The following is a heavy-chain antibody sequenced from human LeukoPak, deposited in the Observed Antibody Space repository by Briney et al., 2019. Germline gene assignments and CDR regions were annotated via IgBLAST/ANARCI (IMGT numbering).Heavy chain of an antibody. D-gene: IGHD6-13*01. J-gene: IGHJ4*02. CDR2: ISSDGSNK. CDR1: GFTFSSFA. CDR3: AREWAPPGIGRYYFDH. V-gene: IGHV3-30*03. Sequence: PGGSLRLSCAASGFTFSSFAMRWVRQAPGRGLEWVAVISSDGSNKYYADSVKGRFTISRDNAKNSLYLQMNSLRAEDTASYFCAREWAPPGIGRYYFDHWGQGTLVTVSS.